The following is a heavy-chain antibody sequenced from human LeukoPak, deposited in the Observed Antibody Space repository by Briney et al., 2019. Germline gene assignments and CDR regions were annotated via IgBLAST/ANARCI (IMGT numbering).Heavy chain of an antibody. CDR2: INPSGGST. CDR3: ARDRDDFWSGYYFDY. V-gene: IGHV1-46*01. D-gene: IGHD3-3*01. CDR1: GYIFTSYY. J-gene: IGHJ4*02. Sequence: ASVKVSCKASGYIFTSYYMHWVRQAPGQGLEWMGIINPSGGSTSYAHKFQGRVTMTRDTSTSTVYMELSSLRSEDTAVYYCARDRDDFWSGYYFDYWGQGTLVTVSS.